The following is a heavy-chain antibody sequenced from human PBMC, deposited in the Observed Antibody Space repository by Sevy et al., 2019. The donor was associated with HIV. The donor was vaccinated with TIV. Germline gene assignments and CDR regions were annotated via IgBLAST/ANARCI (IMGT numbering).Heavy chain of an antibody. Sequence: GGSLRLSCAASGFTFNYYGVHWVRQAPGKGLEWVAFIGFDGSEKNYADSVKGRFTISRDNSQNTMYMQMNSLRPDDTAVYYCAKNTAAAGVGGFDYWGHGTLVTVSS. CDR1: GFTFNYYG. D-gene: IGHD6-13*01. CDR2: IGFDGSEK. J-gene: IGHJ4*01. V-gene: IGHV3-30*02. CDR3: AKNTAAAGVGGFDY.